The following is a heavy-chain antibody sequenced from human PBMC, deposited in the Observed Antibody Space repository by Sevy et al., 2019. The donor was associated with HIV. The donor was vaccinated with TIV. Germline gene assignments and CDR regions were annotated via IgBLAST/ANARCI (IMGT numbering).Heavy chain of an antibody. CDR2: ISFSGGST. J-gene: IGHJ4*02. D-gene: IGHD3-10*01. CDR1: GFTFSTYA. CDR3: AKDRVSGTYYTGDFDY. V-gene: IGHV3-23*01. Sequence: GGSLRLSCAASGFTFSTYAMTWVHQAPGKGLEWVSVISFSGGSTYYADSVKGRFTISRDNSKNTLYLQMISLRPEDTAVYYCAKDRVSGTYYTGDFDYWGQGTLVTVSS.